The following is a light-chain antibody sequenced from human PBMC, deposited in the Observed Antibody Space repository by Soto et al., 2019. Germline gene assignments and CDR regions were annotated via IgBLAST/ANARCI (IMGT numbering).Light chain of an antibody. CDR3: QQRSNWPPS. J-gene: IGKJ4*01. CDR1: QSVSKY. CDR2: DAS. V-gene: IGKV3-11*01. Sequence: ETVLTQSPPTLSLSPGEGATLSCRASQSVSKYLAWYQQKPGQAPRLLSYDASTRATGIPSRFSGSGSGTDFTLTISRLEPEDFAVYYCQQRSNWPPSFGGGTKVAIK.